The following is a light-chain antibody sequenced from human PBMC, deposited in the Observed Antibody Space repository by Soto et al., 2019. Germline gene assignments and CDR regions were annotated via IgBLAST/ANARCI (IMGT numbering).Light chain of an antibody. CDR3: QQYGSSPYT. CDR2: GAS. CDR1: QSVSSS. Sequence: IVIPQSPATLSVSPGARATLSCGASQSVSSSVAWYQHKPGQAPRLLIYGASSRATGIPDRFSGSGSGADFSLTISRLEPEDFAVYYCQQYGSSPYTLGQGTKVDIK. J-gene: IGKJ2*01. V-gene: IGKV3-20*01.